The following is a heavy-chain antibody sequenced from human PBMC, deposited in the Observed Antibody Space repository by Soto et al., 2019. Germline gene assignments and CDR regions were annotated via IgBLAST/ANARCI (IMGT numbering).Heavy chain of an antibody. D-gene: IGHD2-15*01. J-gene: IGHJ6*02. CDR1: GYTFTSYG. CDR2: ISAYNGNT. CDR3: ARDPSYGYCSGGSCYPYYYYYGMDV. Sequence: ASVKVSCKASGYTFTSYGISWVRQAPGQGLEWMGWISAYNGNTNYAQKLQGRVTMTTDTSTSTAYMELRSLRSDDTAVYYCARDPSYGYCSGGSCYPYYYYYGMDVWGQGTTV. V-gene: IGHV1-18*04.